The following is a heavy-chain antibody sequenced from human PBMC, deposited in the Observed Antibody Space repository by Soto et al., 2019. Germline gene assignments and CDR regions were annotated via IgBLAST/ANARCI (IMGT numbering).Heavy chain of an antibody. V-gene: IGHV1-24*01. CDR2: FDPEDGET. D-gene: IGHD6-19*01. CDR1: GYTLTELS. J-gene: IGHJ4*02. CDR3: ATAFGRQWLFLDH. Sequence: VASVKVSCKVSGYTLTELSIHWGRQAPGKGLEWMGGFDPEDGETIYAQKFQGRVTMTEDTSTDTAYMELSSLRSEDTAVYYCATAFGRQWLFLDHWGQGTLVTVSS.